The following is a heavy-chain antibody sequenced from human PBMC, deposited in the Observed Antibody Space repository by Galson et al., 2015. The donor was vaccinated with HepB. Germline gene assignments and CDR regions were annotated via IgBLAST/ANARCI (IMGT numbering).Heavy chain of an antibody. D-gene: IGHD5-18*01. CDR2: ISGSGGST. J-gene: IGHJ4*02. CDR3: AKDLVDTAVPPVFDY. Sequence: SLRLSCAASGFTFSSYAISWVRQAPGKGLEWVSAISGSGGSTYYADSVKGRFTISRDNSKNTLYLQMNSLRAEDTAVYYCAKDLVDTAVPPVFDYWGQGTLVTVSS. V-gene: IGHV3-23*01. CDR1: GFTFSSYA.